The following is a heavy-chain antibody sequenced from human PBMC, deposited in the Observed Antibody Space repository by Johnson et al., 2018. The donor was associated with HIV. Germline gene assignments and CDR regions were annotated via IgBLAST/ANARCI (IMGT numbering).Heavy chain of an antibody. Sequence: VQLVESGGGLVRPGGSLRLSCVASGFNFIDYAMIWVRQAPGKGLEWVSFISGGSKYYADSVKGRFTISRDNSKFTLSLHMNNLRVEDTAIYYCARDDTMMHAFDIWGQGTMVTVSS. V-gene: IGHV3-23*04. J-gene: IGHJ3*02. CDR3: ARDDTMMHAFDI. D-gene: IGHD3-22*01. CDR1: GFNFIDYA. CDR2: ISGGSK.